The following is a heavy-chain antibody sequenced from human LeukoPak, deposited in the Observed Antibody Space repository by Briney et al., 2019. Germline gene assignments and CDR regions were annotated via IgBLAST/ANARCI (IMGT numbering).Heavy chain of an antibody. Sequence: GGSLRLPYAASGFTLINHWMHWVRQAPGKGLVWISRINGDGTLTTYEDSVKGRFTISRDNAKNTVYLQMNSLRDEDTAVFYCVRGLGGLWGQGTMVTVSS. CDR3: VRGLGGL. CDR2: INGDGTLT. D-gene: IGHD3-16*01. CDR1: GFTLINHW. V-gene: IGHV3-74*01. J-gene: IGHJ3*01.